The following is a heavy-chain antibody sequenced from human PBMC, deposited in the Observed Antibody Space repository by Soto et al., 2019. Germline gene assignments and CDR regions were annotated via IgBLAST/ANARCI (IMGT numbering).Heavy chain of an antibody. D-gene: IGHD7-27*01. Sequence: GGSLSLSCAASGFTFSHYDMPGVPQPPGGGMEVVSAIGAANDTDYPVSVQGRFTVSRDNAKKSLYLQMNSLRGGDKAVYYCGRGVLGPGDYYYGMDVWGQGTTVTVSS. CDR3: GRGVLGPGDYYYGMDV. CDR1: GFTFSHYD. V-gene: IGHV3-13*01. J-gene: IGHJ6*02. CDR2: IGAANDT.